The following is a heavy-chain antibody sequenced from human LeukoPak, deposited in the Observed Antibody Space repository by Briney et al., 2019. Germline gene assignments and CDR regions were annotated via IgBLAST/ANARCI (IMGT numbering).Heavy chain of an antibody. CDR3: ARGPFAFYGGNSV. V-gene: IGHV4-34*01. CDR2: INHSGST. J-gene: IGHJ4*02. CDR1: GGSFSGYY. Sequence: TSETLSLTCAVYGGSFSGYYWSWIRQPPGKGLEWIGEINHSGSTNYNPSLKSRVTISVDTSKNQFSLKLSSVTAADTAVYYCARGPFAFYGGNSVWGQGTLVTVSS. D-gene: IGHD4-23*01.